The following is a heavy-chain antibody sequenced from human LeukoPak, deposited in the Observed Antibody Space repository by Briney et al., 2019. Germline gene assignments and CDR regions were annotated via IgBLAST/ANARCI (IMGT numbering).Heavy chain of an antibody. Sequence: GGSLRLYCAASGFSFSSYAMSWVRQAPGKGLEWVSHISHDGGSTYYADSVKGRFTISRDNSRNTLDLQMSSLKDEDTAIYYCAKVKFYFDNWGQGTLVTVSS. CDR2: ISHDGGST. CDR1: GFSFSSYA. V-gene: IGHV3-23*01. J-gene: IGHJ4*02. CDR3: AKVKFYFDN.